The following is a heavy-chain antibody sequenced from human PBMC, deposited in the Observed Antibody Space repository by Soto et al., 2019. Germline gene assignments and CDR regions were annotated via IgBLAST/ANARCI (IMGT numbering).Heavy chain of an antibody. D-gene: IGHD1-26*01. V-gene: IGHV3-23*01. CDR1: GFTFSSYA. Sequence: GGSLRLSCAASGFTFSSYAMSWVRQAPGKGLEWVSAISGSGGSTYYADSVKGRFTISRDNSKNTLYLQMNSLRAEDRAVYYCAKEPRANRTLIDAFDIWGQGTMVTVSS. J-gene: IGHJ3*02. CDR2: ISGSGGST. CDR3: AKEPRANRTLIDAFDI.